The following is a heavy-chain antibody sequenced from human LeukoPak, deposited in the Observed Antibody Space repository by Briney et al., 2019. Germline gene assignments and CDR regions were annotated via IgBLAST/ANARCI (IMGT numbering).Heavy chain of an antibody. Sequence: GAQRLSCAASGFTFSSYWMHWVRQVPGKGLVWVSRINSDGSSTSYADSVKGRFTISRDNAKNTLYLQMNSLRAEDTAVYYCAREYSSGWWDVNYFDYWGQGTLVTVSS. CDR2: INSDGSST. D-gene: IGHD6-19*01. J-gene: IGHJ4*02. CDR3: AREYSSGWWDVNYFDY. CDR1: GFTFSSYW. V-gene: IGHV3-74*01.